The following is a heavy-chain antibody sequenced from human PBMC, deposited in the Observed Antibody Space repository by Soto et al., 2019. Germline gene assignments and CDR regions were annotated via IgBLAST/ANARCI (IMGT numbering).Heavy chain of an antibody. D-gene: IGHD3-16*01. Sequence: EVQLLESGGGLVQPGGSLRLPLEASGFTFSTFALSGFRRAPGKGLGWVSAISGSGGSTYYADSVKGRFTISRDNSKNTLYLQMNSLRAEDTAVYYCAKAASFLRFGAFDIWGQGTMVTVSS. CDR2: ISGSGGST. CDR3: AKAASFLRFGAFDI. J-gene: IGHJ3*02. V-gene: IGHV3-23*01. CDR1: GFTFSTFA.